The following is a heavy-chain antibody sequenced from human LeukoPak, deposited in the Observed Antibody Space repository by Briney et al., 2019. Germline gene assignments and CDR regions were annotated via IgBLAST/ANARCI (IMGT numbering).Heavy chain of an antibody. J-gene: IGHJ6*02. Sequence: GESLKISCKGSGYNFTTYWIGWVRQMPGKGLEWMGIIHPGDSDTRYSPSFQGQVTISADKSISTAYLQWSSLKASDTAMYYCARLSAHSIAVAGTRGNYYYGMDVWGQGTTVTVSS. CDR3: ARLSAHSIAVAGTRGNYYYGMDV. CDR2: IHPGDSDT. D-gene: IGHD6-19*01. CDR1: GYNFTTYW. V-gene: IGHV5-51*01.